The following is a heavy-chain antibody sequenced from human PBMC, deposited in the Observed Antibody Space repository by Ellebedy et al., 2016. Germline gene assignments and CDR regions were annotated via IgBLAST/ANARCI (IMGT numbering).Heavy chain of an antibody. D-gene: IGHD6-19*01. CDR3: AKDRGGLSDVTSGWYKGVYYYYGMDV. Sequence: CYALDSVKGRFTISRDNSKNTLNLQMNNLRAEDTAVYYCAKDRGGLSDVTSGWYKGVYYYYGMDVWGQGTTVTVSS. V-gene: IGHV3-30*02. J-gene: IGHJ6*02.